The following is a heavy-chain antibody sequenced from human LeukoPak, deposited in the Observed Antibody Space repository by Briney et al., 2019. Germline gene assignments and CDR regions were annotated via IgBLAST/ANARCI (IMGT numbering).Heavy chain of an antibody. J-gene: IGHJ4*02. CDR3: ARGGISASWDPFDY. Sequence: PGGSLRLSCAASGFTSSSYGMRWVRQAPGKGLEWGAFIRSDGSNEYYTDSVKGRFTISRDNSKNTLYLQLNSRRPEDTAVYYCARGGISASWDPFDYWGQGTLVTVSS. V-gene: IGHV3-30*02. D-gene: IGHD2-2*01. CDR2: IRSDGSNE. CDR1: GFTSSSYG.